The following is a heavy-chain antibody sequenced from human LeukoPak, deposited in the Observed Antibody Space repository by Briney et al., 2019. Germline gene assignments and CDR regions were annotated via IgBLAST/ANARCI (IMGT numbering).Heavy chain of an antibody. J-gene: IGHJ5*02. V-gene: IGHV4-31*03. CDR2: IYYSGST. D-gene: IGHD2-2*01. Sequence: PSETLSLTCTVSGGSISSGGYYWSWIRQHPGKGLEWIGYIYYSGSTYYNPSLKSRVTISVDTSKNQFSLKLSSVTAADTAVYYCARTISQLLSSWFDPWGKGSLVTVSS. CDR1: GGSISSGGYY. CDR3: ARTISQLLSSWFDP.